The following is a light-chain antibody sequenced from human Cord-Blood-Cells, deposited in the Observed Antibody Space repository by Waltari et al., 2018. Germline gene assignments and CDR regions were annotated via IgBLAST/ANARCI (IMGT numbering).Light chain of an antibody. CDR3: QSADSSGTYV. CDR2: KDS. Sequence: SYELTQPPSVSVSPGHTARITCSEDALPKQYAYWYQQKPGQAPVLVIYKDSERPSGIPERFSGSSSRTTVTLTISGVQAEDEADYYCQSADSSGTYVFGTGTKVTVL. V-gene: IGLV3-25*03. CDR1: ALPKQY. J-gene: IGLJ1*01.